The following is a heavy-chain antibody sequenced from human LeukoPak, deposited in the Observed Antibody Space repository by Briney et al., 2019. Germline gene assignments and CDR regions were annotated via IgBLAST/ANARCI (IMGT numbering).Heavy chain of an antibody. D-gene: IGHD3-10*01. V-gene: IGHV3-30*02. J-gene: IGHJ5*02. CDR1: GFTFSRSW. CDR2: IRYDGSNK. Sequence: GGSLRLSCAASGFTFSRSWMTWVRQAPGKGLEWVAFIRYDGSNKYYADSVKGRFTISRDNSKNTLYLQMNSLRAEDTAVYYCAKDLSTYYYGSGSYPWFDPWGQGTLVTVSS. CDR3: AKDLSTYYYGSGSYPWFDP.